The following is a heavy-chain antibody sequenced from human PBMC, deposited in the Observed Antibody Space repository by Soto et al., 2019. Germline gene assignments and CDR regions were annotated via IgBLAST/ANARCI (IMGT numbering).Heavy chain of an antibody. V-gene: IGHV4-59*08. CDR3: VRQGIGNLHGLVDV. J-gene: IGHJ6*02. CDR2: VYYTGGT. D-gene: IGHD1-1*01. CDR1: SGPSGSHN. Sequence: QVQLQQSGPGLVKPSETLSLTCTVSSGPSGSHNWGWIRQPPGRGLEWIGYVYYTGGTSYNPSLKSRVTISADTSTNHISLTLSSVTAADTAVYYCVRQGIGNLHGLVDVWGQGTTVSVSS.